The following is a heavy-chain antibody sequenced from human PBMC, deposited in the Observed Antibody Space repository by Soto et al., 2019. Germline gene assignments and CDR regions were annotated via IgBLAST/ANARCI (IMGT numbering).Heavy chain of an antibody. D-gene: IGHD5-18*01. CDR1: GFTFSSYA. Sequence: GGSLRLSCAASGFTFSSYAMSWVRQAPGKGLEWVSAISGSGGSTYYADSVKGRFTISRDNSQNTLYLQMNSLRAEDTAVYYCAKDLPYVDTYHGFDPWGQGNLVTVCS. J-gene: IGHJ5*02. CDR3: AKDLPYVDTYHGFDP. CDR2: ISGSGGST. V-gene: IGHV3-23*01.